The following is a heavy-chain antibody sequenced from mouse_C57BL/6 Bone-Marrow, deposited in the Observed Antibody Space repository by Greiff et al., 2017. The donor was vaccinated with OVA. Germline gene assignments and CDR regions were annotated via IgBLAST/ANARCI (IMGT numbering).Heavy chain of an antibody. Sequence: VQLQQSGPELVKPGASVKISCKASGYTFTDYYMNWVKQSHGKSLEWIGDINPNNGGTSYNQKFKGKATLTVDKSSSTAYMELRSLTSEDSAVYYGEIYGSSYYFDYWGQGTTLTVSS. V-gene: IGHV1-26*01. D-gene: IGHD1-1*01. J-gene: IGHJ2*01. CDR1: GYTFTDYY. CDR3: EIYGSSYYFDY. CDR2: INPNNGGT.